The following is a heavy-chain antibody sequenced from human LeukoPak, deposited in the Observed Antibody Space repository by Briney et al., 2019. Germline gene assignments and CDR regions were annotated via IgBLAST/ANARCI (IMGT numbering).Heavy chain of an antibody. V-gene: IGHV1-18*01. Sequence: RASVKVSCKASGYTFTSYGISWVRQAPGQGLEWMGWISAYNGNTNYAQKLQGRVTMTTDTSTSTAYMELRSLRSDDTAVYYCARSGRIGYSYRLFDYWGQGTLVTVSS. J-gene: IGHJ4*02. CDR2: ISAYNGNT. CDR1: GYTFTSYG. CDR3: ARSGRIGYSYRLFDY. D-gene: IGHD5-18*01.